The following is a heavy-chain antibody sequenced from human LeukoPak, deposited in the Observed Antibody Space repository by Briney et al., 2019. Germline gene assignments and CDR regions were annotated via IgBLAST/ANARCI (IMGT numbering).Heavy chain of an antibody. CDR3: ARVEQQLVRY. J-gene: IGHJ4*02. V-gene: IGHV4-39*07. CDR1: GGSIRSSSYY. CDR2: IYYSGST. Sequence: NPSETLSLTCTVSGGSIRSSSYYWGWIRQPPGKGLEWIGSIYYSGSTYYNPSLKSRVTISVDTSKKQFSLKLSSVTAADTAVYYCARVEQQLVRYWGQGTLVTVSS. D-gene: IGHD6-13*01.